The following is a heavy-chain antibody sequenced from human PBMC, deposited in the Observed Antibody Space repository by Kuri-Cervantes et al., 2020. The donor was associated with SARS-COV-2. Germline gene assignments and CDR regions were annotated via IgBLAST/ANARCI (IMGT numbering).Heavy chain of an antibody. CDR2: INPGDSDT. J-gene: IGHJ5*02. V-gene: IGHV5-51*01. Sequence: GESLKISCKGSGYSFTNYWIAWVRQMPGKGLEWMGIINPGDSDTRYSPSFQGQVTISADKSISTAYLQWSSLKASDTAMYYCARHYSSNWNYGWFDPWGQGNLVNVAS. D-gene: IGHD1-7*01. CDR1: GYSFTNYW. CDR3: ARHYSSNWNYGWFDP.